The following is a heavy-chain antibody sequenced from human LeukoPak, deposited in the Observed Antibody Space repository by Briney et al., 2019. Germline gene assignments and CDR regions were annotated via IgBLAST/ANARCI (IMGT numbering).Heavy chain of an antibody. CDR3: ARAYYLTYYYDSSGYYHPPFDY. D-gene: IGHD3-22*01. CDR1: GGSISSSSYY. CDR2: IYYSGST. Sequence: ASETLSLTCTVSGGSISSSSYYWGWIRQPPGKGLEGIGSIYYSGSTYYNPSLKSRVTRPVDTSKNQFSLKLSSVTAADTAVYYCARAYYLTYYYDSSGYYHPPFDYWGQGTLVTVSS. V-gene: IGHV4-39*01. J-gene: IGHJ4*02.